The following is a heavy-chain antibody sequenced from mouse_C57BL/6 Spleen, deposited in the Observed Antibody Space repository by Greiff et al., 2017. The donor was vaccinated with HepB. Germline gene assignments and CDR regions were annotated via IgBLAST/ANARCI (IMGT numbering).Heavy chain of an antibody. V-gene: IGHV1-81*01. CDR3: AIWGLYYDYDVGAMDY. D-gene: IGHD2-4*01. Sequence: QVQLQQSGAELARPGASVKLSCKASGYTFTSYGISWVKQRTGQGLEWIGEIYPRSGNTYYNEKFKGKATLTADKSSSTAYMELRSLTSEDSAVYFCAIWGLYYDYDVGAMDYWGQGTSVTVSS. CDR2: IYPRSGNT. CDR1: GYTFTSYG. J-gene: IGHJ4*01.